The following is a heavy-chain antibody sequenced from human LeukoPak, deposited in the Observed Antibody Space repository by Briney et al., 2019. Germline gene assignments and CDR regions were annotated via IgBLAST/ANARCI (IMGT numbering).Heavy chain of an antibody. CDR1: GFTFSSYA. V-gene: IGHV3-21*01. CDR3: ARDLGTLLYYYDSSGYADY. CDR2: ISSSSSYI. J-gene: IGHJ4*02. Sequence: GGSLRLSCAASGFTFSSYAMHWVRQAPGKGLEWVSSISSSSSYIYYADSVKGRFTISRDNAKNSLYLQMNSLRAGDTAVYYCARDLGTLLYYYDSSGYADYWGQGTLVTVSS. D-gene: IGHD3-22*01.